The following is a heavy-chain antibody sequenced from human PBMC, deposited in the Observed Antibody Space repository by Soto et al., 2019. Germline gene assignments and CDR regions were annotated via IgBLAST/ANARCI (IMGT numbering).Heavy chain of an antibody. V-gene: IGHV1-69*01. CDR2: IIPIFGTT. CDR1: GGSFTHT. Sequence: QMHLVQSGAEVKKPGSSVKVSCKASGGSFTHTLSWVRQAPGQGLEWMGGIIPIFGTTNYAQKFQDRVTITADESTKTAYMELNTLTSEDTAVYYCARLHSHGTYGMDVWGQGTTVTVSS. D-gene: IGHD5-18*01. J-gene: IGHJ6*02. CDR3: ARLHSHGTYGMDV.